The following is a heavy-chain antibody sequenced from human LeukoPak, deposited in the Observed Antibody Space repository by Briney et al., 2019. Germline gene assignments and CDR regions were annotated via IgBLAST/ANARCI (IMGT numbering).Heavy chain of an antibody. V-gene: IGHV4-61*02. CDR2: IYTSGST. CDR3: ARDESYSSGWSAFDY. J-gene: IGHJ4*02. D-gene: IGHD6-19*01. CDR1: GGSISSGSYY. Sequence: SETLSLTCTVSGGSISSGSYYWSWIRQPAGKGLGWIGRIYTSGSTNYNPSLKSRVTISVDTSKNQFSLTLSSVTAADTAVYYCARDESYSSGWSAFDYWGQGTLVTVSS.